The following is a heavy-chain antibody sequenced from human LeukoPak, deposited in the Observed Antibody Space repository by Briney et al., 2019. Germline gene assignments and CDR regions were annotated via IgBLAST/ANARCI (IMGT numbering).Heavy chain of an antibody. CDR2: ISSSSSYI. CDR1: GFTFSSYS. D-gene: IGHD3-10*01. J-gene: IGHJ4*02. CDR3: ASQYGSGSYPLDY. Sequence: GGSLRLSCAASGFTFSSYSMNWVRQAPGKGLEWVSSISSSSSYIYYADSVKGRFTLSRDNAKNSLYLQMNGLRAEDTAVYYCASQYGSGSYPLDYWGQGTLVTVSS. V-gene: IGHV3-21*01.